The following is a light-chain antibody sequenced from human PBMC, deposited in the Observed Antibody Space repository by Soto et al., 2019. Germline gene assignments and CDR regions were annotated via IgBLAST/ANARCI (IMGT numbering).Light chain of an antibody. Sequence: DIQMTQSPSSLSASVGDRVTITCRASQDIRNDLGWYQLKPGKAPKRLIYAASSLQSGVSSRFSGSGSGTEFTLTISSLQPEDFATYYCLQHNSYPLTFGQGTKVEIK. J-gene: IGKJ1*01. V-gene: IGKV1-17*01. CDR3: LQHNSYPLT. CDR2: AAS. CDR1: QDIRND.